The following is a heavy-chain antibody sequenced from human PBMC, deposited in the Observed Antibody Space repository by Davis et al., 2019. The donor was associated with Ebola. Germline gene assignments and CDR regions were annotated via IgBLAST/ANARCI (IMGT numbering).Heavy chain of an antibody. Sequence: SVKVSCKASGFTFTSSAVQWVRQARGQRLEWIGWIVVGSGNTNYAQKFQERVTITRDMSTSTAYMELSSLRSEDTAVYYCAAPGDSSSWTTPDYWGQGTLVTVSS. CDR2: IVVGSGNT. V-gene: IGHV1-58*01. CDR3: AAPGDSSSWTTPDY. D-gene: IGHD6-13*01. CDR1: GFTFTSSA. J-gene: IGHJ4*02.